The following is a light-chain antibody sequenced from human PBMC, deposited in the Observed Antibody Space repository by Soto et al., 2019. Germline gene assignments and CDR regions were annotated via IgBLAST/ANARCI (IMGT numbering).Light chain of an antibody. J-gene: IGKJ1*01. V-gene: IGKV1-12*01. CDR3: LQVYSFPRK. Sequence: DIQMTQSPSSVSASIGDRVTITCRASQDIGRRLAWFQQKPGKAPKYLIQAASSLQGGVPSTFSGSGSGTDFTLTINTLHPEDFATCYCLQVYSFPRKFGQGTKV. CDR1: QDIGRR. CDR2: AAS.